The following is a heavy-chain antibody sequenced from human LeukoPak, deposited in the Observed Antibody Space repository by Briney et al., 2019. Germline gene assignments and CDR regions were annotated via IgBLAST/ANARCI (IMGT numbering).Heavy chain of an antibody. D-gene: IGHD4-17*01. CDR3: ATVKYDYGDPVGWFDP. CDR1: GFPFSASA. Sequence: GGSLRLSCAASGFPFSASAMTWVRQAPGKGLEWVSHILSTGTAYYADSVRGRFTISRDNSKNTLYLLMTSLRADDTAVYYCATVKYDYGDPVGWFDPWGQGTLVTVSS. V-gene: IGHV3-23*01. CDR2: ILSTGTA. J-gene: IGHJ5*02.